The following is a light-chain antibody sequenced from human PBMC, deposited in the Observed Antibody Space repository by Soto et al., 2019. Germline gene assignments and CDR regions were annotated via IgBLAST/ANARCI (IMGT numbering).Light chain of an antibody. J-gene: IGKJ5*01. V-gene: IGKV1-27*01. CDR1: QGISNY. CDR3: QKYNSAPPEIT. Sequence: DIPMTQSPSSLSASVGDRVTITCRASQGISNYLAWYQQKPGKVPKLLIYAASTLQSGVPSRFSGSGSGTDFTLTISSLQPEDVATYYCQKYNSAPPEITFGQGTRLEIK. CDR2: AAS.